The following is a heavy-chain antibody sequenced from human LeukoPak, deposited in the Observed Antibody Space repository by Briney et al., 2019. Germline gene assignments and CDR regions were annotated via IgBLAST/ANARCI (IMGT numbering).Heavy chain of an antibody. CDR2: IYYSGST. D-gene: IGHD6-13*01. J-gene: IGHJ4*02. CDR3: AVSSWSLETFDY. CDR1: SGSISSYY. V-gene: IGHV4-59*01. Sequence: PSETLSLTCTVSSGSISSYYWSWIRQPPGKGLEWIGYIYYSGSTNYNPSLKSRVTISVDTSKNQFSLKLSSVTAADTAVYYCAVSSWSLETFDYWGQGTLVTVSS.